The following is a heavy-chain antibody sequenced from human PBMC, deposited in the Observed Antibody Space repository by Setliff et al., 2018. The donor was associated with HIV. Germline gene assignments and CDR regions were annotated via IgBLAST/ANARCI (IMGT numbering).Heavy chain of an antibody. D-gene: IGHD6-13*01. CDR2: IHYSGST. Sequence: SETLSLTCTVSGGSVNIFYWSWIRQPPGKGLEWLGYIHYSGSTYYNPSLKSRVTMSIDTSKNQFSLKLHSLIAADTAMYYCARGRWDMAAAGTTEYFQYWGQGTLVTVS. CDR3: ARGRWDMAAAGTTEYFQY. J-gene: IGHJ1*01. CDR1: GGSVNIFY. V-gene: IGHV4-59*02.